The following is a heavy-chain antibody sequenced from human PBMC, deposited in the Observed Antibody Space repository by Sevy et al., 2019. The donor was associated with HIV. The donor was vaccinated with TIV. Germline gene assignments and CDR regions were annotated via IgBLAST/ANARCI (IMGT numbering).Heavy chain of an antibody. D-gene: IGHD6-6*01. CDR2: ISSSGSTI. CDR3: ARDSTDSSSPYYYGMDV. CDR1: GFTFSSYE. V-gene: IGHV3-48*03. J-gene: IGHJ6*02. Sequence: GGSLRLSCAASGFTFSSYEMNWVRQAPGKGLEWVSYISSSGSTIYYADSVKGRFTISRDNAKNSLYLQMNSLRAEDTAVYYCARDSTDSSSPYYYGMDVWGQGPTVTVSS.